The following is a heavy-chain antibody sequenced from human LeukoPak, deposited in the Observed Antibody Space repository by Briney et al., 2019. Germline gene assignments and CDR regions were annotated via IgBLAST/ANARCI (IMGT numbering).Heavy chain of an antibody. J-gene: IGHJ5*02. CDR1: GFTFSSYA. CDR3: ARSDWFDP. Sequence: GGSLGLSCVASGFTFSSYAMNWVRHAPGKGLVWVSRSKADGSSTTYADSVKGRFTISRDNAKDTLYLQMNSLTAEDTAVYYCARSDWFDPWGQGTLVTVSS. V-gene: IGHV3-74*01. CDR2: SKADGSST.